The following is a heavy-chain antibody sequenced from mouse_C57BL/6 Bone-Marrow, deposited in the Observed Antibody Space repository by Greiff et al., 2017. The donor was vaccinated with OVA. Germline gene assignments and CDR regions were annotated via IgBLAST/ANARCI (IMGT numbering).Heavy chain of an antibody. CDR3: ARNGDAMDY. CDR1: GYTFTDYN. J-gene: IGHJ4*01. Sequence: DVQLVESGPELVKPGASVKIPCKASGYTFTDYNMDWVKQSHGKSLEWIGDINPNNGGTIYNQKFKGKATLTVDKSSSTAYMELRSLTSEDTAVYYCARNGDAMDYWGQGTSVTVSS. V-gene: IGHV1-18*01. CDR2: INPNNGGT.